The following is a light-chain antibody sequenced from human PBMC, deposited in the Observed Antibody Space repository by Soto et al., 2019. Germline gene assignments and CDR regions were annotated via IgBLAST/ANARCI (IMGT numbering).Light chain of an antibody. CDR3: GTWDSSLNAGV. J-gene: IGLJ3*02. CDR1: SSNIGKNY. Sequence: QSVLTQSPSVSAAPGQKVTISCSGGSSNIGKNYVSWYQHLPGTAPKLLIYEDHKRPSGIPDRFSGSKSATSATLDITGLQTGDERDYYCGTWDSSLNAGVFGGGTKLTVL. V-gene: IGLV1-51*02. CDR2: EDH.